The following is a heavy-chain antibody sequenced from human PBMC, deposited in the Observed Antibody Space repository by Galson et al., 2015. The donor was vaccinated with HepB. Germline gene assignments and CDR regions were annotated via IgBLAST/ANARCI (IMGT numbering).Heavy chain of an antibody. V-gene: IGHV3-30*03. J-gene: IGHJ4*02. D-gene: IGHD6-19*01. Sequence: SLRLSCAASGFTLSSYAIHWVRQAPGKGLEWVTVISYDGSNQNYADSVMGRFTISRDNSKDTVYLQMSSLRADDTAVYYCARDSGYVSGWYAGRGGFDYWGQGTLVTVSS. CDR3: ARDSGYVSGWYAGRGGFDY. CDR1: GFTLSSYA. CDR2: ISYDGSNQ.